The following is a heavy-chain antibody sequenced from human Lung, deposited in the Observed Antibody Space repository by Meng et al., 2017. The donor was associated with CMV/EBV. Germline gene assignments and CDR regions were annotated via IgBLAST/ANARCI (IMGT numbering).Heavy chain of an antibody. J-gene: IGHJ6*02. CDR3: ARAGITMVRGVMVDYCGMDV. V-gene: IGHV3-48*03. Sequence: GESLKISCAASGFTFSSYEMNWVRQAPGKGLEWVSYISSSGSTIYYADSVKGRFTISRDNAKNSLYLQMNSLRAEDTAVYYCARAGITMVRGVMVDYCGMDVWGQGTTVTVSS. D-gene: IGHD3-10*01. CDR2: ISSSGSTI. CDR1: GFTFSSYE.